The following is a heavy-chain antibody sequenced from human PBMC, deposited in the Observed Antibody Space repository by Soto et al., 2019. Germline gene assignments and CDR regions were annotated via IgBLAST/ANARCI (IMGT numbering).Heavy chain of an antibody. J-gene: IGHJ4*02. D-gene: IGHD4-17*01. Sequence: PSETLSLTCTVSGGSISSYYWSWIRQPPGKGLEWIGYIYYSGSTNYNPSLKSRVTISVDTSKNQFSLKLSSVTAADTAVYYCARERKYSDYDYWGQGTLVTVSS. CDR3: ARERKYSDYDY. V-gene: IGHV4-59*01. CDR2: IYYSGST. CDR1: GGSISSYY.